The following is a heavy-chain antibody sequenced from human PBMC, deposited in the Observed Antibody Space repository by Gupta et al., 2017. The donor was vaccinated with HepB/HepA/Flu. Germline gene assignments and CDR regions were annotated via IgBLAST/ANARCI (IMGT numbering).Heavy chain of an antibody. J-gene: IGHJ3*02. D-gene: IGHD2-2*01. V-gene: IGHV1-2*02. CDR1: GYTFTGYY. CDR2: INPNSGGT. Sequence: QVQLVQSGAEVKKPGASVKVSCKASGYTFTGYYMHWVRQAPGQGLEWMGWINPNSGGTNYAQKFQGRVTMTRDTSISTAYMELSRLRSDDTAVYYCARDERRPDIVVVPAASGSAFDIWGQGTMVTVSS. CDR3: ARDERRPDIVVVPAASGSAFDI.